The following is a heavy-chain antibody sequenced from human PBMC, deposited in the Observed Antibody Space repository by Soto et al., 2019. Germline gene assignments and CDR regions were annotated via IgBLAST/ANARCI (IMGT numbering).Heavy chain of an antibody. CDR2: ISYDGSNK. D-gene: IGHD6-19*01. V-gene: IGHV3-30-3*01. J-gene: IGHJ4*02. CDR3: ARDDLQGGWYGGFGY. CDR1: GFSFSSYA. Sequence: QVQLVESGGGVVQPGRSLRLSCAASGFSFSSYAMHWVRQAPGKGLEWVAVISYDGSNKYYTDSVKGRFTISRDNSKNPLYLQMNSLRAEDTAVYSCARDDLQGGWYGGFGYWGQGTLVTVSS.